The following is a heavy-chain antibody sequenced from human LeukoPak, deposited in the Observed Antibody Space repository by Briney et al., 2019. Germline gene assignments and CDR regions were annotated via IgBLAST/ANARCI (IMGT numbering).Heavy chain of an antibody. CDR1: GYTFTAYD. Sequence: ASVKVSCKASGYTFTAYDINWVRQATGQGLEWMGWMNPKSGNTGYAQKFQARVTFTMSASITTAYMEMNSMTSEDTAIYYCARPYCSSASCSRWFDPWGQGTLVTVSS. V-gene: IGHV1-8*03. D-gene: IGHD2-2*01. CDR2: MNPKSGNT. J-gene: IGHJ5*02. CDR3: ARPYCSSASCSRWFDP.